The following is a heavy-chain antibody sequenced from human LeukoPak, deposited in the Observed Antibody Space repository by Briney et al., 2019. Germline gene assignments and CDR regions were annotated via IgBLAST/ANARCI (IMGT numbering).Heavy chain of an antibody. CDR3: ASKGGYDHH. V-gene: IGHV3-7*01. CDR2: VNQDGGAK. CDR1: GFTFSSHW. J-gene: IGHJ4*02. D-gene: IGHD5-12*01. Sequence: GGSLRLSCVTSGFTFSSHWMFWVRQAPGKGLEWVANVNQDGGAKFYVDSVKGRFTISRDHAKNSLYLQMTSLRVEDTAVYFCASKGGYDHHWGQGTLVTVSS.